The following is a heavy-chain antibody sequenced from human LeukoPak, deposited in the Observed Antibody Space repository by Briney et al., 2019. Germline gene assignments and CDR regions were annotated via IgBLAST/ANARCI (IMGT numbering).Heavy chain of an antibody. J-gene: IGHJ4*02. V-gene: IGHV3-30*18. Sequence: SGGSLRLSCAASGFTFSSYGMHWVRQAPGKGLEWVAVISYDGSNKYYADSVKGRFTISRDNSKNTLYLQMNSLRAEGTAVYYCAKERASRDDYWGQGTLVTVSS. CDR1: GFTFSSYG. CDR2: ISYDGSNK. CDR3: AKERASRDDY.